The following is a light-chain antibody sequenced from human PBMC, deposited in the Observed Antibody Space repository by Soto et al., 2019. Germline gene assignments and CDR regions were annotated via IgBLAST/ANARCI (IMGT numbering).Light chain of an antibody. CDR2: DAS. CDR3: QQRSSWPIP. J-gene: IGKJ5*01. Sequence: EIGLKQSPATLSLSPWERATPSSRASQSVSRYLAWYQQKPGQAPRLLIYDASNRATGIPARFSGSGSGTDFTLTISSLEPEDFAVYYCQQRSSWPIPFGQGTRLEIK. V-gene: IGKV3-11*01. CDR1: QSVSRY.